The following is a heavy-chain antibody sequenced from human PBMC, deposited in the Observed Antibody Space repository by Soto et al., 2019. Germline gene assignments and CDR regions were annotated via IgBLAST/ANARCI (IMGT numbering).Heavy chain of an antibody. V-gene: IGHV3-30*18. CDR1: GFTFSSYG. J-gene: IGHJ4*02. CDR3: AKDPCSSTSCHFDY. CDR2: ISYDGSNK. D-gene: IGHD2-2*01. Sequence: QSGGSLRLSCAASGFTFSSYGMHWVRQAPGKGLEWVAVISYDGSNKYYADSVKGRFTISRDNSKNTLYLQMNSLRAEDTAVYYCAKDPCSSTSCHFDYWGQGTLVTVSS.